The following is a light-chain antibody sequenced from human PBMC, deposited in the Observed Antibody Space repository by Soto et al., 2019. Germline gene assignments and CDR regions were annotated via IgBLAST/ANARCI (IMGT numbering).Light chain of an antibody. CDR1: QSVTNN. V-gene: IGKV3-15*01. Sequence: EIVFTQSPGTLSLSPGERATLSCRASQSVTNNYLAWYQQKPGQAPRLLIYATSTRATGIPARFSGSWSGTEFTLTISSLQSEDFAVYYCQQYNNWPPTFGGGTKVDIK. CDR2: ATS. CDR3: QQYNNWPPT. J-gene: IGKJ4*01.